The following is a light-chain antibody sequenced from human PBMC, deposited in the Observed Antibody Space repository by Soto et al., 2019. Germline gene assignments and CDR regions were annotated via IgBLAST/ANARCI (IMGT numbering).Light chain of an antibody. CDR3: SSYTSSSLYV. CDR1: SSDVGGYNY. Sequence: SVLAQPASVSGSPGHSITISCTGTSSDVGGYNYVSWYQQLPGKAPKLMIYDVSDRPSGVSNRFSGSKSGNTASLTISGLQAEDEADYYCSSYTSSSLYVFGTGTKVTVL. J-gene: IGLJ1*01. CDR2: DVS. V-gene: IGLV2-14*01.